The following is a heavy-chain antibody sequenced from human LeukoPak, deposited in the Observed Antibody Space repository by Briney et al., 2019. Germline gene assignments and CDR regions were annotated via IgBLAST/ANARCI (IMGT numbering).Heavy chain of an antibody. V-gene: IGHV3-7*01. CDR2: IRQDGAVI. CDR3: ATTSDAPANV. CDR1: GSTLSTDY. D-gene: IGHD2-2*01. Sequence: GGSLRPSCVMPGSTLSTDYMGWVRQAPGKGLGWVAIIRQDGAVIYYVDAVKGRYTIYRDNAKNELYLQMSSLRAEDTGFYYCATTSDAPANVWGQGTLVTVPS. J-gene: IGHJ4*02.